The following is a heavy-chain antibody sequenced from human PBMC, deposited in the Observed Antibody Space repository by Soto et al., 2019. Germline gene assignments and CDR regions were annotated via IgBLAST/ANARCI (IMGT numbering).Heavy chain of an antibody. CDR2: VNLDGSRP. J-gene: IGHJ5*01. V-gene: IGHV3-74*01. CDR1: GFTFSGFW. CDR3: ARANGYLNSHLDS. D-gene: IGHD5-18*01. Sequence: GGSLRLSCAASGFTFSGFWMYWVRQAPGKGLVWVSRVNLDGSRPTFADSVKGRFTISRDNAKNTLYLQMNSLRAEDTAVYYCARANGYLNSHLDSWGHGTLVTVSS.